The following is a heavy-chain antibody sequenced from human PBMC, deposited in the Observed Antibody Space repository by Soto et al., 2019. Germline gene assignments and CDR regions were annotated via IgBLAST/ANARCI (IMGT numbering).Heavy chain of an antibody. Sequence: PGGSLRLSCAASGFTFSSYGMHWVRQAPGKGLEWVAVISYDGSNKYYADSVKGRFTISRDNSKNTLYLQMNSLRAEDTAVYYCAKDPYSSSWYSYYYYYGMDVWGQGTTVTVSS. D-gene: IGHD6-13*01. CDR2: ISYDGSNK. CDR1: GFTFSSYG. J-gene: IGHJ6*02. V-gene: IGHV3-30*18. CDR3: AKDPYSSSWYSYYYYYGMDV.